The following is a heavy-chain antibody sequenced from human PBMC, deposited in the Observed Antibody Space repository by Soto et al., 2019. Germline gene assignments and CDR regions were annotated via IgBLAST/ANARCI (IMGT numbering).Heavy chain of an antibody. CDR1: GFTFSSYS. CDR3: ERVSLGGYDFCLDY. V-gene: IGHV3-48*01. J-gene: IGHJ4*02. CDR2: ISSSSSTI. Sequence: VGSLRLSCAASGFTFSSYSMNWVRQAPGKGLEWLSYISSSSSTIYYADSVKGRFTISRDNAKNSLYLQMNSLRAEDTAVYYCERVSLGGYDFCLDYWGQGALVTVSS. D-gene: IGHD3-3*01.